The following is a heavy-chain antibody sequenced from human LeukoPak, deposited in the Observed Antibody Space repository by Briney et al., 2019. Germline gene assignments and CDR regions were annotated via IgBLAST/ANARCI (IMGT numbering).Heavy chain of an antibody. V-gene: IGHV4-39*01. J-gene: IGHJ4*02. CDR2: LYYCWTT. Sequence: SETLSLTCTGSGGPISTNYYYLGWIRQPPGKGLEWIWALYYCWTTLYNPSLKSRVTISVETSKNHFSLKLSSVTAADTAVYYCARHQTWELLTTYFDYWGQGTLVTVSS. CDR1: GGPISTNYYY. CDR3: ARHQTWELLTTYFDY. D-gene: IGHD1-26*01.